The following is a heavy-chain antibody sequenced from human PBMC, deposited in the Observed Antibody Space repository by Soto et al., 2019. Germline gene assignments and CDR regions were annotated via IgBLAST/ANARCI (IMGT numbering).Heavy chain of an antibody. Sequence: EVQLLESGGGLVQPGGSLRLSCAASGFTFSSYAMSWVRQAPGKGLEWVSAISGSGGSTYYADSVKGRFIISRDNSKNTLYLQMNSLRAEDTAVYYCAKFGSGGGLIVVVVAAIDGAFDIWGQGTMVTVSS. CDR1: GFTFSSYA. CDR3: AKFGSGGGLIVVVVAAIDGAFDI. CDR2: ISGSGGST. J-gene: IGHJ3*02. V-gene: IGHV3-23*01. D-gene: IGHD2-15*01.